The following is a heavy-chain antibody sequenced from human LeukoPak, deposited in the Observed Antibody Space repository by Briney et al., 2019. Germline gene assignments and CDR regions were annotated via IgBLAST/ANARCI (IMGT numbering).Heavy chain of an antibody. Sequence: SETLSLTCAVYGGSFSGYYWSWIRQPPGKGLEWIGEINHSGSTNYNPSLKSRVTISVDTSKNQFSLKLSSVTAADSAVYYCARKEQWLPHDAFDIWGQGTMVTVSS. J-gene: IGHJ3*02. D-gene: IGHD6-19*01. CDR1: GGSFSGYY. CDR2: INHSGST. V-gene: IGHV4-34*01. CDR3: ARKEQWLPHDAFDI.